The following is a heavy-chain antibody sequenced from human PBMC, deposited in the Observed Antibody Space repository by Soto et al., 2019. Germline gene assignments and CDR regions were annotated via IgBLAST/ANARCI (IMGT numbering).Heavy chain of an antibody. Sequence: GGSLRLSCAASGVTVSSNYMSWVRQAPGKGLEWVSVIYSGGSTYYADSVKGRFTISRDNSKNTLYLQMNSLRAEDTAVYYCARQRRSYGDDVGYWGQGTLVTVSS. J-gene: IGHJ4*02. V-gene: IGHV3-66*04. CDR2: IYSGGST. CDR1: GVTVSSNY. D-gene: IGHD4-17*01. CDR3: ARQRRSYGDDVGY.